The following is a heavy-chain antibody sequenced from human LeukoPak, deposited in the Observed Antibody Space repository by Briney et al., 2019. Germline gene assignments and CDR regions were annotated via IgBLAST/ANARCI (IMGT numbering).Heavy chain of an antibody. Sequence: SETLSLTCTVSGGSISSYYWSWIRQPAGKGLQWIGRMYTSGSTNYNPSLKSRVTISVDTSKNQFSLKLSSVTAADTAVYYCARGRWLRGRAFDIWGQGTMVTVSS. CDR3: ARGRWLRGRAFDI. CDR2: MYTSGST. V-gene: IGHV4-4*07. D-gene: IGHD3-22*01. CDR1: GGSISSYY. J-gene: IGHJ3*02.